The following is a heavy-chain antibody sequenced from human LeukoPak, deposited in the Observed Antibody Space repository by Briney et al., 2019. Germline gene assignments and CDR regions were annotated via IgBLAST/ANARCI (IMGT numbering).Heavy chain of an antibody. D-gene: IGHD2-15*01. CDR1: GGSFSGYY. CDR3: ARGGCSGGSCYTGGWFDP. V-gene: IGHV4-34*01. Sequence: SETLSLTCAVYGGSFSGYYWSWIRQPPGKGLEWIGEINHSGSTNYNPSLKSRVTISVDTSKNQFSLKLSSVTAADTAVYYCARGGCSGGSCYTGGWFDPWGQGTLVTVSS. CDR2: INHSGST. J-gene: IGHJ5*02.